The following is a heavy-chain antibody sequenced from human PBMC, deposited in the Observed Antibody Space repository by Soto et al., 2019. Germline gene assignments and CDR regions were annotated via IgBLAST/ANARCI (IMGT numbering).Heavy chain of an antibody. V-gene: IGHV3-23*01. CDR3: AKEPTLDSSSPYYFDY. CDR1: GFTFSSYA. Sequence: EVQLLESGGGLVQPGGSLRLSCAASGFTFSSYAMSWVRQAPGKGLEWVSAISGSGGSTYYGDSVKGRFTISRANSKNTLYLQMNRLRAEDTAVYYCAKEPTLDSSSPYYFDYWGQGTLVTVSS. D-gene: IGHD6-6*01. CDR2: ISGSGGST. J-gene: IGHJ4*02.